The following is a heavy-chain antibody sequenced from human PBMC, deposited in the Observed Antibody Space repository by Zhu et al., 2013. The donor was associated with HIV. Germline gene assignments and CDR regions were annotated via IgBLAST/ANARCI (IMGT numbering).Heavy chain of an antibody. CDR3: ARRSYYNGWYYFDY. D-gene: IGHD3-10*01. CDR1: GGTFNNYA. V-gene: IGHV1-69*06. J-gene: IGHJ4*02. Sequence: QVQLVQSGAEVKKAGSSVKVSCKASGGTFNNYAISWVRHVPGQGLEWMGGIIPIFDTANYAQNFQGRLTITADKSTSTAYMELSSLRSDDTAVYYCARRSYYNGWYYFDYWGQGTLVTVSS. CDR2: IIPIFDTA.